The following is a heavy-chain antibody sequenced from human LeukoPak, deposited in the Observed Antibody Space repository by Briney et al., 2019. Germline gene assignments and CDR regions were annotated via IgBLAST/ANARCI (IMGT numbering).Heavy chain of an antibody. CDR3: ARLYNSGWAFDY. CDR2: ISSSSSYI. Sequence: GGSLRLSCAASGFTFSSYSMTWVRQAPGEGLEWVSSISSSSSYIYYADSVKGRFTISRDNAKNSLYLQMNSLRAEDTAVYYCARLYNSGWAFDYWGQGTLVTVSS. CDR1: GFTFSSYS. J-gene: IGHJ4*02. V-gene: IGHV3-21*01. D-gene: IGHD6-19*01.